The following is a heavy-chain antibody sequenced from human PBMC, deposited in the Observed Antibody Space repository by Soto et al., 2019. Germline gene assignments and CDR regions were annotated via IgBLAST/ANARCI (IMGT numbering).Heavy chain of an antibody. CDR2: IYYSGST. Sequence: SETLSLTCTVSGGSISRGGYYWSWIRQHPGKGLEWSGYIYYSGSTYYNPSLKSRVTISVDTSKNQFSLKLSSVTAADTAVYYCAREDDSSGYQGLLDYWGQGTLVTVSS. CDR1: GGSISRGGYY. CDR3: AREDDSSGYQGLLDY. J-gene: IGHJ4*02. D-gene: IGHD3-22*01. V-gene: IGHV4-31*03.